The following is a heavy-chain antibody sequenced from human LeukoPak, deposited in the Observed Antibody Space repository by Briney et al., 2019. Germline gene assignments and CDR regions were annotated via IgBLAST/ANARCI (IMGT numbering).Heavy chain of an antibody. CDR3: ARTYYYDSSAYYNPFDI. J-gene: IGHJ3*02. V-gene: IGHV5-51*01. Sequence: PGASLKISCKGSGSIFTSYWIGWVRQLPGKGLEWMGIIYPGDSDTRYSPSFQGQVTISVDKSINTAYLQWSSLKASDTAMYYCARTYYYDSSAYYNPFDIWGQGTMVTVSS. CDR2: IYPGDSDT. D-gene: IGHD3-22*01. CDR1: GSIFTSYW.